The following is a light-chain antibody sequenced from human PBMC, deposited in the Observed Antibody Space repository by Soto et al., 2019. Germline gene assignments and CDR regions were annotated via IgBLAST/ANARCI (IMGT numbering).Light chain of an antibody. CDR2: DAS. V-gene: IGKV3-11*01. CDR1: QSVSSL. Sequence: ESVLTQSPATLSLSPGERATLSCKASQSVSSLLAWYQQKPGQGPRLLIYDASKRATGIPTRFSGSGSGTDFTLTISSLESEDFAIYYCQQRSIWPPTFGGGTKVDIK. J-gene: IGKJ4*01. CDR3: QQRSIWPPT.